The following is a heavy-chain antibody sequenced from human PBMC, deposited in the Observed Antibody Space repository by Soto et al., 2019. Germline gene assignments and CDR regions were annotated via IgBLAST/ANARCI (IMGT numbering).Heavy chain of an antibody. CDR1: GDSISSGAYY. J-gene: IGHJ5*02. CDR3: ARARQYYDCEFDP. CDR2: ISYSGRT. D-gene: IGHD3-22*01. V-gene: IGHV4-31*03. Sequence: QVQLQESGPGLVKPSQTLSLTCTVSGDSISSGAYYWSWIRQHPGKGLEWIGYISYSGRTYYNPSFRSRLTISLDASENQFSLKLTSVTAADTARYYCARARQYYDCEFDPWGQGTLVTVSS.